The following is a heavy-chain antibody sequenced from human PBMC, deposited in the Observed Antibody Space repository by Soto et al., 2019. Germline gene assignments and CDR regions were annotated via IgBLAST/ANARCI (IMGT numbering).Heavy chain of an antibody. CDR3: AKDIGQYSSSWYYYYYYYGMDV. CDR1: GFTFDDYA. J-gene: IGHJ6*02. CDR2: ISWNSGSI. Sequence: PGGSLRLSCAASGFTFDDYAMHWVRQAPGKCLEWVSGISWNSGSIGYADSVKGRFAISRDNAKNSLYLQMNSLRAEDTALYYCAKDIGQYSSSWYYYYYYYGMDVWGQGXTVTVSS. V-gene: IGHV3-9*01. D-gene: IGHD6-13*01.